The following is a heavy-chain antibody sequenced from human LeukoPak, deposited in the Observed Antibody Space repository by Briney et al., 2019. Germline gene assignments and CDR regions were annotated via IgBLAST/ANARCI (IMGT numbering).Heavy chain of an antibody. V-gene: IGHV3-23*01. CDR1: GCTFSSYA. J-gene: IGHJ4*02. D-gene: IGHD3-10*01. Sequence: GGSLRLSCAAYGCTFSSYAMSWVRQAPGKGLEWVSAISGSGGTTYYAHSVKGRFTISRDNSKNTPYLQMNSLRAEGTAVYYCAKYPPDDYDGSGSYIYCDYWGKGTLVTASS. CDR3: AKYPPDDYDGSGSYIYCDY. CDR2: ISGSGGTT.